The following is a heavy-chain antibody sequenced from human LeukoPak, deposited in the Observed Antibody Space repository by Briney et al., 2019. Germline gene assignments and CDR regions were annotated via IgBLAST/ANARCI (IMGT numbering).Heavy chain of an antibody. V-gene: IGHV4-59*01. CDR2: IYYSGST. D-gene: IGHD3-10*01. CDR3: ARVRHVGMIRGGYYFDY. Sequence: PSETLSLTCTVSGGSISSYYWSWIRQPPGKGLEWIGYIYYSGSTNYNPSLKSRVTISVDTSKNQFSLKLSSVTAADTAVYYCARVRHVGMIRGGYYFDYWGQGTLVTVSS. J-gene: IGHJ4*02. CDR1: GGSISSYY.